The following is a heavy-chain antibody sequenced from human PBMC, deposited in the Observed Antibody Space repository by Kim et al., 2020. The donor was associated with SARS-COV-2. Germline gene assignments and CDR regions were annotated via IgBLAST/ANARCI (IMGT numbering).Heavy chain of an antibody. J-gene: IGHJ6*02. Sequence: ASVKVSCKASGYTFTSYGISWVRQAPGQGLEWMGWISAYNGNTNYAQKLQGRVTMTTDTSTSTAYMELRSLRSDDTAVYYCARDTLAYCGGDCSPGDYYYGMDVWGQGTTVTVSS. V-gene: IGHV1-18*01. D-gene: IGHD2-21*02. CDR1: GYTFTSYG. CDR3: ARDTLAYCGGDCSPGDYYYGMDV. CDR2: ISAYNGNT.